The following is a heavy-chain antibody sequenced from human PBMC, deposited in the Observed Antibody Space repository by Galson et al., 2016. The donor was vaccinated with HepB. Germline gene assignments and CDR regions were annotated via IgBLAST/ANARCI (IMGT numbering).Heavy chain of an antibody. CDR2: ISSSGTTI. CDR3: ARPRDNYGHAIDI. Sequence: SLRLSCAASGFTFSRYEMNWVRQAPGKGLEWVSYISSSGTTIYYADSVKGRFTISRDNAKNSLYLQMNSLRVVDTDVYYCARPRDNYGHAIDIWGQGTMVTVSS. CDR1: GFTFSRYE. V-gene: IGHV3-48*03. D-gene: IGHD3-10*01. J-gene: IGHJ3*02.